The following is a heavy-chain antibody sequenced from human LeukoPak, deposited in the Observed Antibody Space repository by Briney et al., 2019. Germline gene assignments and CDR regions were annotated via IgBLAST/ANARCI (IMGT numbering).Heavy chain of an antibody. D-gene: IGHD6-6*01. V-gene: IGHV1-46*01. J-gene: IGHJ4*02. CDR1: GYTYPSNY. Sequence: ASVKVSCKAPGYTYPSNYTHWVRQATVQWLEWMGVTNPTGGSTTYAQKFQGRVTMTRDTSTSTVYMELSSLRSDDTAVYYCARTAVRRFDYWGQGTLVTVSS. CDR3: ARTAVRRFDY. CDR2: TNPTGGST.